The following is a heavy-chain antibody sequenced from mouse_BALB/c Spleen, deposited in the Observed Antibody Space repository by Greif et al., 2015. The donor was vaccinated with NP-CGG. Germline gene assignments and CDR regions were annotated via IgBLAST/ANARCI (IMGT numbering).Heavy chain of an antibody. Sequence: QVQLQQSGAELVKPGASVKLSCKASGYTFTSYWMHWVKQRPGQGLEWIGEINPSNGRTNYNEKFKSKATLTVDKSSSTAYMQLISLTSEDSAVYYCATYYRYDVGFAYWGQGTLVTVSA. CDR1: GYTFTSYW. CDR3: ATYYRYDVGFAY. D-gene: IGHD2-14*01. CDR2: INPSNGRT. J-gene: IGHJ3*01. V-gene: IGHV1S81*02.